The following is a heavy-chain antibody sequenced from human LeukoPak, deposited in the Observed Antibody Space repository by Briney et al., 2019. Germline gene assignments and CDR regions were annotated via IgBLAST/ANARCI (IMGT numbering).Heavy chain of an antibody. V-gene: IGHV4-34*01. Sequence: SETLSLTCAVYGGSFSGYYWNWIRQSPGKGLEWIGEINHSGSTNYNPSLKSRVTISVDTSKNQFSLKLSSVTAADTAVYYCASLLTGYYTYYFDYWGQGTLVTVSS. CDR1: GGSFSGYY. CDR2: INHSGST. D-gene: IGHD3-9*01. CDR3: ASLLTGYYTYYFDY. J-gene: IGHJ4*02.